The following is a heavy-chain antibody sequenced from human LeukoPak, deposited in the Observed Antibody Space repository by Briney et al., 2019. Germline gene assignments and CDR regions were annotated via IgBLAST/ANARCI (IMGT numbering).Heavy chain of an antibody. Sequence: GGALILACAASVNYWMHGVRQAPGKGLVWVSHINSDGSWTSYAASVKGRFTISKDNAKNTVYLQMNSLRAKDTAVYYCVSFYETYWGRGTLVTVSS. D-gene: IGHD2/OR15-2a*01. CDR3: VSFYETY. CDR1: VNYW. V-gene: IGHV3-74*01. CDR2: INSDGSWT. J-gene: IGHJ4*02.